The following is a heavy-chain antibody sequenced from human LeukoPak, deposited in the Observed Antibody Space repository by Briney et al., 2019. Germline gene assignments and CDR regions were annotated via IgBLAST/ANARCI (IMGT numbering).Heavy chain of an antibody. CDR1: GFPFSSYV. V-gene: IGHV3-23*01. CDR3: AKAPWGVVLTAMNY. D-gene: IGHD2-15*01. J-gene: IGHJ4*02. CDR2: ISSSGGTT. Sequence: PGGSLRLSCAASGFPFSSYVMTWVRQPPGKGLEWVSAISSSGGTTYYADSVKGRFSISRDNSRNTLYLQMNIVRAEDTAVYYCAKAPWGVVLTAMNYWGQGTLVTVSS.